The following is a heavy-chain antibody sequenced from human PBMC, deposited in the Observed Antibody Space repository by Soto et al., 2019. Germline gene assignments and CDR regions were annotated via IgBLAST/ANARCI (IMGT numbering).Heavy chain of an antibody. CDR3: AKDLRPPGFGLLLHAFDM. J-gene: IGHJ3*02. CDR1: GFIYNDNA. Sequence: GGSLSHCCALSGFIYNDNAMRSIPEAPGKGLERINTISGDLGSAHYAASEVGRFIISGDGSDNPLYLEMNGLRVEENARYKFAKDLRPPGFGLLLHAFDMWGHGTMVTVSS. V-gene: IGHV3-23*01. D-gene: IGHD1-26*01. CDR2: ISGDLGSA.